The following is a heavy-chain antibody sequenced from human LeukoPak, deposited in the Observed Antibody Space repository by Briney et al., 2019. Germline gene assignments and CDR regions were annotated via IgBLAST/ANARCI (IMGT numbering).Heavy chain of an antibody. V-gene: IGHV3-15*01. CDR1: GFTFSNAW. CDR2: IKSKTDGGTT. J-gene: IGHJ4*02. D-gene: IGHD3-10*01. CDR3: TTSVALLWFGELLGENDY. Sequence: GGSLRLSCAASGFTFSNAWMSWVRQAPGKGLEWVGRIKSKTDGGTTDYAAPVKGRFTISRDDSKNTLYLQMNSLKTEDTAVYHCTTSVALLWFGELLGENDYWGQGTLVTVSS.